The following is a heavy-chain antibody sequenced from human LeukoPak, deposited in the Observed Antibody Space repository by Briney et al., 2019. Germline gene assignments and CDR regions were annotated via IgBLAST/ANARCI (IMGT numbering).Heavy chain of an antibody. V-gene: IGHV3-7*01. Sequence: QPGGSLRLSCAASGFTFSKYWMNWVRQAPGKGLEWVANIKEDGDEKKYVDSVKGRFIISRDNAKESLYLQMNSLTEEDTAVYYCARDGRGASGPYNLFDPWGQGTLVIVSS. CDR1: GFTFSKYW. CDR2: IKEDGDEK. D-gene: IGHD2-15*01. J-gene: IGHJ5*02. CDR3: ARDGRGASGPYNLFDP.